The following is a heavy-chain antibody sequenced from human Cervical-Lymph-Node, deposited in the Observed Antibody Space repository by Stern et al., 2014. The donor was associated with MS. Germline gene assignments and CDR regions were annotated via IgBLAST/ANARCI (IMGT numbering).Heavy chain of an antibody. J-gene: IGHJ4*02. Sequence: VQLLESGGGVVQPGRSQGLSCAASGFTFSAYAMHWVRQAPGKGLEWVAVISADGNTKFYADSAKGRFTISRDNSKNTLFLQMNSLKIEDTAVYYCARDGRPVWGQGTLVAVSS. V-gene: IGHV3-30-3*01. CDR1: GFTFSAYA. CDR3: ARDGRPV. CDR2: ISADGNTK.